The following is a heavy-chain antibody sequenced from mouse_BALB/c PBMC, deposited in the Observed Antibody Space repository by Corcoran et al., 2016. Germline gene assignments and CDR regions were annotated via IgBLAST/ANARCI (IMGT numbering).Heavy chain of an antibody. CDR3: ARSGGNRYYYYMDY. D-gene: IGHD2-1*01. V-gene: IGHV9-3-1*01. Sequence: QIQLVQSGPELKKPGETVKISCKTSGYTFTNSEMHWVKQSPGQGFKWTGWINTYTGEPTYADDFKGRFAFSFETSASTAYLQINNLKNEDTATYFCARSGGNRYYYYMDYWGQGTSVTVSS. CDR1: GYTFTNSE. CDR2: INTYTGEP. J-gene: IGHJ4*01.